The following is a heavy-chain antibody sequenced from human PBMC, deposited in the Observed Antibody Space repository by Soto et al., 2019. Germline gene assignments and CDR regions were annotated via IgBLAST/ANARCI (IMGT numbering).Heavy chain of an antibody. D-gene: IGHD5-18*01. CDR1: GFTFSSYS. CDR2: ISSSSSYI. V-gene: IGHV3-21*01. J-gene: IGHJ6*02. Sequence: GWSLRLSCSASGFTFSSYSMNWCRQAPGKGLEWVSSISSSSSYIYYADSVKGRFTISRDNAKNSLYLQMNSLRAEDTAVYYCARVFRGYSYGTRDPTVDYHYYGMDVWGQGTTVTVSS. CDR3: ARVFRGYSYGTRDPTVDYHYYGMDV.